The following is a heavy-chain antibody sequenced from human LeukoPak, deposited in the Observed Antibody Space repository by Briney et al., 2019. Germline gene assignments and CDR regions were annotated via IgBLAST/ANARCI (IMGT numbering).Heavy chain of an antibody. Sequence: GGSLRLSCAASGFTFSSYAMSWVRQAPGEGLEWLSAITDSGGDTYHADSVKGRFTISRDNSKNTLYLQMNSLRAEDTAIYYCAKGSSTSRPYYFDNWGQGTLVTVSS. CDR3: AKGSSTSRPYYFDN. CDR2: ITDSGGDT. V-gene: IGHV3-23*01. D-gene: IGHD2-2*01. J-gene: IGHJ4*02. CDR1: GFTFSSYA.